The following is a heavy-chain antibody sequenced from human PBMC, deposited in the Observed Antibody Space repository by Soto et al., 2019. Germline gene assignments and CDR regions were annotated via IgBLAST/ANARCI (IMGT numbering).Heavy chain of an antibody. CDR2: IKSKTDGGTT. CDR1: GFNFSNAW. Sequence: GGSLSLSCAASGFNFSNAWMNWVRQAPGKGLEWVGRIKSKTDGGTTDYAAPVKGRFTISRDDSKNTLYLQMNSLKTEDTAVYYCTTLFLVATITNWGQGTLVTVSS. D-gene: IGHD5-12*01. CDR3: TTLFLVATITN. V-gene: IGHV3-15*07. J-gene: IGHJ4*02.